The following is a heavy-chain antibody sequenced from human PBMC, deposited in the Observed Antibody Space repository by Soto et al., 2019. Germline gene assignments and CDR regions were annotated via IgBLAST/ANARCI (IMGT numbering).Heavy chain of an antibody. CDR2: IIPIFGTA. Sequence: SVKVSCKASGGTFSSYAISWVRQAPGQGLEWMGGIIPIFGTANYAQKFQGRVTITADESTSTAYMELSSLRSEDTAVYYCANLAKNYYHYMDVWGKGSTVTVSS. D-gene: IGHD1-26*01. V-gene: IGHV1-69*13. CDR1: GGTFSSYA. J-gene: IGHJ6*03. CDR3: ANLAKNYYHYMDV.